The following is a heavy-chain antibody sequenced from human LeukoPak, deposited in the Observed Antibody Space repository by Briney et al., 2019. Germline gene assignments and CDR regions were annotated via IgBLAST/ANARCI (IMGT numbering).Heavy chain of an antibody. Sequence: PSETLSLTCAVYGGSFSGCYWSWIRQPPGKGLEWIGEINHSGSTNYNPSLKSRVTISVDTSKNQFSLKLSSVTAADTAVYYCARGRYIHGLNRNDYWGQGTLVTVSS. D-gene: IGHD5-18*01. CDR3: ARGRYIHGLNRNDY. CDR2: INHSGST. V-gene: IGHV4-34*01. CDR1: GGSFSGCY. J-gene: IGHJ4*02.